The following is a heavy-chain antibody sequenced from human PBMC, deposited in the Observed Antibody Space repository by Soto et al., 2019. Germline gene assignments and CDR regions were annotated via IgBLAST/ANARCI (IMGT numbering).Heavy chain of an antibody. CDR1: GGSISSYY. Sequence: SETLSLTCTVSGGSISSYYWSWIRQPPGKGLEWIGYIYYTGSAYYNPSLKSRVTMSVDTSKNQFSLKVTSVTAADTAVYYCASGGSSNWFDPWGQGTLVTVSS. V-gene: IGHV4-59*04. CDR3: ASGGSSNWFDP. CDR2: IYYTGSA. D-gene: IGHD1-26*01. J-gene: IGHJ5*02.